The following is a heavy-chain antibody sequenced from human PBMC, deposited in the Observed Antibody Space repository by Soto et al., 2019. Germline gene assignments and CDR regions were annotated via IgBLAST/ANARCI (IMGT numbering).Heavy chain of an antibody. CDR2: MNPNSGNT. D-gene: IGHD3-10*01. J-gene: IGHJ3*02. CDR1: GYTFTSCD. V-gene: IGHV1-8*01. Sequence: ASVKVSCKASGYTFTSCDINWVRQATGQGLEWMGWMNPNSGNTGYAQKFQGRVTMTRNTSISTAYMELSSLRSEDTAVYYCARGIFVTMVRGGDGFDIWGQGTMVTVSS. CDR3: ARGIFVTMVRGGDGFDI.